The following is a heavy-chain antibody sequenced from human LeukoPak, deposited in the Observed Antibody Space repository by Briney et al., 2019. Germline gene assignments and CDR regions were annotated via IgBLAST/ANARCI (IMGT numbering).Heavy chain of an antibody. CDR2: INPNSGGT. CDR3: AVYVWGSLALRY. J-gene: IGHJ4*02. Sequence: ASVKVSCKASGYTFTSYYMHWVRQAPGQGMEWMGWINPNSGGTNNAQKFQGRGTMTRDTSINTACMELSRLRSDDTSVYYCAVYVWGSLALRYWGQGTLVTVSS. D-gene: IGHD3-16*01. V-gene: IGHV1-2*02. CDR1: GYTFTSYY.